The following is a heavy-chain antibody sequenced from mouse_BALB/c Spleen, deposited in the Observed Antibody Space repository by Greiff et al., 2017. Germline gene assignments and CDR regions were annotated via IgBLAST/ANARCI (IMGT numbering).Heavy chain of an antibody. CDR2: IYPGSGNT. V-gene: IGHV1-77*01. CDR3: ARGGRYDGDAMDY. D-gene: IGHD2-14*01. J-gene: IGHJ4*01. Sequence: VQLQQSGAELARPGASVKLSCKASGYTFTDYYINWVKQRTGQGLEWIGEIYPGSGNTYYNEKFKGKATLTADKSSSTVYMQLSSLTSEDSAVYFCARGGRYDGDAMDYWGQGTSVTVSS. CDR1: GYTFTDYY.